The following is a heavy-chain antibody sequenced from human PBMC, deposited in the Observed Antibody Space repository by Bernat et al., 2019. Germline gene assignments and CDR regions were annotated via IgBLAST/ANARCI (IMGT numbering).Heavy chain of an antibody. CDR2: ICADGST. CDR1: GFTVSKNY. CDR3: ARETCLGSAMGQTSAFDI. D-gene: IGHD1-26*01. J-gene: IGHJ3*02. V-gene: IGHV3-53*05. Sequence: EVQLMETGGGLIQPGGSLRLSCAVSGFTVSKNYINWVRQAPGEVLEWVSVICADGSTFYADSVRGRFTISTDILKNNLYLQMNSLTADDTAVYYCARETCLGSAMGQTSAFDIWGQGTMVTVSS.